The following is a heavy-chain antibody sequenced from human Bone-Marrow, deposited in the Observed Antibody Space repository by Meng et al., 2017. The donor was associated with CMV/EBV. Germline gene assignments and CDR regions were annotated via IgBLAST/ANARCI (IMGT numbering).Heavy chain of an antibody. CDR1: GFTFSSYG. D-gene: IGHD5-12*01. Sequence: GGSRRLSCAASGFTFSSYGMHWVRQAPGKGLEWVAVIWYDGSNKYYADSVKGRFTISRVNSKNTLYLQMNSLRAEDTAVYYCAKDRGGRGYSGYDRRGWGQGTLVTVSS. J-gene: IGHJ4*02. V-gene: IGHV3-33*06. CDR3: AKDRGGRGYSGYDRRG. CDR2: IWYDGSNK.